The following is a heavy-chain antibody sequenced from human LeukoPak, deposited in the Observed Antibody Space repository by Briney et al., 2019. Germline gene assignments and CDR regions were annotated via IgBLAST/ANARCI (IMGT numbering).Heavy chain of an antibody. D-gene: IGHD3-10*01. Sequence: GGSLRLSGAASGFTFDTYAMSWVRQAPGKGLEWVSTIGNTETYYADSVKGRFTISRDNRQNTVYLQMTSLRAEDTAVYFCAKDAIRGNGIYDAFDIWGQGTRVTVSS. V-gene: IGHV3-23*01. CDR1: GFTFDTYA. J-gene: IGHJ3*02. CDR2: IGNTET. CDR3: AKDAIRGNGIYDAFDI.